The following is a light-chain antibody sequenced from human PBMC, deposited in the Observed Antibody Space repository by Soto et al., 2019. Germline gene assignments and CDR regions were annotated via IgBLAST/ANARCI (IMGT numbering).Light chain of an antibody. CDR3: QQNNNWPWT. Sequence: EIVMTQSPATLSVSPGERATLSCRASQSVSSNLAWYQQKPGQAPRLLIYGASTGATGIPARFSGSGSGTEFTPTISRLQSEDSAVYYCQQNNNWPWTFGQGTKVEIK. J-gene: IGKJ1*01. CDR2: GAS. CDR1: QSVSSN. V-gene: IGKV3-15*01.